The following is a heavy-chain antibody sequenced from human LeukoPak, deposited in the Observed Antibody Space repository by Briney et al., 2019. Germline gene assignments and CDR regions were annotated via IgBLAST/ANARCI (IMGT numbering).Heavy chain of an antibody. J-gene: IGHJ3*02. CDR2: IYSGGSA. Sequence: PGGSPRLSCAASGFTVSSNYMSWVRQAPGKGLEWVSVIYSGGSAYYADSVKGRFTISRDNSKNTLYLQMNSLRAEDTAVYYCARRQSSYVVWGAFDIWGQGTMVTVSS. V-gene: IGHV3-53*01. D-gene: IGHD3-16*01. CDR3: ARRQSSYVVWGAFDI. CDR1: GFTVSSNY.